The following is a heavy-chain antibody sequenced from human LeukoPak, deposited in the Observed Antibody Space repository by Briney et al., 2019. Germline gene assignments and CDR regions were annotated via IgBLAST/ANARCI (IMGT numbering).Heavy chain of an antibody. CDR3: ARDRVVVTANSFDY. V-gene: IGHV1-46*01. D-gene: IGHD2-21*02. Sequence: ASVKVSCKASGYTFTSYYMHWVRQAPGQGLEWMGIINPSGGSTSYAQKLQGRVTMTTDTSTSTAYMELRSLRSDDTAVYYCARDRVVVTANSFDYWGQGTLVTVSS. J-gene: IGHJ4*02. CDR1: GYTFTSYY. CDR2: INPSGGST.